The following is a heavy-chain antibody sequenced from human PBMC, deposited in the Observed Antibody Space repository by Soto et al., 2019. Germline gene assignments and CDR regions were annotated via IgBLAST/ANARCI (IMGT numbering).Heavy chain of an antibody. J-gene: IGHJ4*02. CDR2: IWYDGSNK. Sequence: GGSLRLSCAASGFTFSSYGMHWVRQAPGKGLEWVAVIWYDGSNKYYADSVKGRFTISRDNSKNTLYLQMNSLRAEDTAVYYCARGGLMVYAHTGFDYWGQGTLVTVSS. V-gene: IGHV3-33*01. CDR1: GFTFSSYG. CDR3: ARGGLMVYAHTGFDY. D-gene: IGHD2-8*01.